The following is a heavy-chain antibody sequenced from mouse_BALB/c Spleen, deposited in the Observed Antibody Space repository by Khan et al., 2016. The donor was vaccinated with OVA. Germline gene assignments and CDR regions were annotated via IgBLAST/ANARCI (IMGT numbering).Heavy chain of an antibody. D-gene: IGHD2-14*01. V-gene: IGHV3-8*02. Sequence: EVQLQESGSSLVKPSQTLSLTCSVTGDSITSGYWNWIRKFPGNKLEYMGYMIYSGNTYYNPSLKSRIPITRHTSKNQYYLQLNSVTTADASTYYCARSTYRYAFAYWGQGTLVTVSA. CDR3: ARSTYRYAFAY. CDR2: MIYSGNT. CDR1: GDSITSGY. J-gene: IGHJ3*01.